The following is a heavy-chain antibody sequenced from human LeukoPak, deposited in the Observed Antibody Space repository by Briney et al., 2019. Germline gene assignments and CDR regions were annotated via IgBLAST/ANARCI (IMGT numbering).Heavy chain of an antibody. V-gene: IGHV3-74*01. J-gene: IGHJ4*02. CDR3: AKDSAKKYDDY. CDR1: GFTFSSYW. CDR2: INSDGSST. D-gene: IGHD2-15*01. Sequence: GGSLRLSCAASGFTFSSYWMDWVRQAPGKGLVWVSRINSDGSSTSYADSVKGRFTISRDNAKNTLYLQMNGLRAEDTAVYYCAKDSAKKYDDYWGQGTLVTVSS.